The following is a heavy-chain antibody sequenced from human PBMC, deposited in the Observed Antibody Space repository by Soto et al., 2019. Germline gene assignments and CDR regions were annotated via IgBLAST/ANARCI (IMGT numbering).Heavy chain of an antibody. V-gene: IGHV4-34*01. D-gene: IGHD2-8*01. Sequence: QVQLQQWGAGLLKPSETLSLTCAVYGGSFSGYYWSWIRQPPGKGLEWIGEINHSGSTNYNPSLKSRVTISVDTSKNQFSLKLSSVTAADTAVYYCARLQVVLMVYAMRPFYFDYWGQGTLVTVSS. CDR3: ARLQVVLMVYAMRPFYFDY. CDR1: GGSFSGYY. J-gene: IGHJ4*02. CDR2: INHSGST.